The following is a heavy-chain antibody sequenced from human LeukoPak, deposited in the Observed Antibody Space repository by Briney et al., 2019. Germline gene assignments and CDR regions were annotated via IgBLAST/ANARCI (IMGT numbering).Heavy chain of an antibody. CDR2: IYYSGGT. J-gene: IGHJ4*01. Sequence: SEALSLTCTVSGGSISSYYWSWVRQPPGKGLGWMWYIYYSGGTTYNPSPKSRAAISAEESKNQFPCKLSSVTGAETAGVYCSRQYSGGSKLAYENRGHRNPVTAS. CDR3: SRQYSGGSKLAYEN. CDR1: GGSISSYY. V-gene: IGHV4-59*08. D-gene: IGHD6-19*01.